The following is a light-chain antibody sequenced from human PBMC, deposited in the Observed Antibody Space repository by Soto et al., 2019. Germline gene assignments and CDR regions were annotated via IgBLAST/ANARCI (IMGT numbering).Light chain of an antibody. J-gene: IGKJ4*01. V-gene: IGKV4-1*01. CDR3: QQYLGAPLT. Sequence: DIVMTQSPDSLAVSLGERATINCKSSQSILSSSANRYYLAWFQQKPGQPPKLLIYDSSTRESGVPDRFNGSGSGTDFTLPISNLQDEDVADYYCQQYLGAPLTFGGGTKVQIK. CDR1: QSILSSSANRYY. CDR2: DSS.